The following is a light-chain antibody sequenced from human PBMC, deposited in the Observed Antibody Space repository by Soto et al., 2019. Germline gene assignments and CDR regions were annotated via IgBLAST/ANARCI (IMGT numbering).Light chain of an antibody. V-gene: IGLV2-11*01. CDR3: CSYASSYPWV. J-gene: IGLJ3*02. CDR2: DVS. CDR1: SSDVGGYNY. Sequence: QSVLTQPRSVSGSPGQSVTISCTGTSSDVGGYNYVSWYQQHPGKAPKLMIYDVSKRPSGVPDRFSGSKSGNTASLTISGLQAEDEAYYYCCSYASSYPWVFGGGTKLTVL.